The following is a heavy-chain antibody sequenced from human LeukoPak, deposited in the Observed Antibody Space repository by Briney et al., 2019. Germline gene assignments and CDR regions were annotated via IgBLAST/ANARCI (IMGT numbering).Heavy chain of an antibody. V-gene: IGHV3-33*08. D-gene: IGHD3-22*01. CDR2: IWFDGIRK. CDR1: GFTFRNYE. CDR3: ARDLEDSSPFGAFDM. Sequence: GGSLRLSCAASGFTFRNYEMNWVRQVPGEGLEWVAAIWFDGIRKYYSDSVKGRLTISRDNSKNTLYLQMNSLRAEDTAVYYCARDLEDSSPFGAFDMWGQGTMVTVSS. J-gene: IGHJ3*02.